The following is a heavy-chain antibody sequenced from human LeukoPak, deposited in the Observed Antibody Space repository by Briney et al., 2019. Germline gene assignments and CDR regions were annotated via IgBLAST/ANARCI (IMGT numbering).Heavy chain of an antibody. CDR3: AKGYCSSTSCYSPTYFDY. V-gene: IGHV3-30*02. J-gene: IGHJ4*02. Sequence: GGSLRLSCAASGFTFSSYGMHWVRQAPGKGLEWVAFIRYDGSNKYYADSVKGRFTISRDNSKNSLYLQMNSLRAEDTAVYYCAKGYCSSTSCYSPTYFDYWGQGTLVTVSS. CDR2: IRYDGSNK. D-gene: IGHD2-2*01. CDR1: GFTFSSYG.